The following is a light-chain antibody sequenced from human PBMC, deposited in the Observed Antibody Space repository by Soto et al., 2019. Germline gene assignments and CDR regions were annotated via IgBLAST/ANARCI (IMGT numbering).Light chain of an antibody. V-gene: IGLV2-14*01. J-gene: IGLJ1*01. CDR1: SSDVGGYNY. CDR3: SSYTSNSTLV. Sequence: QSALTQPASVSGSPGQSITISCTGTSSDVGGYNYVSWYQQHPGKAPKLMIYDGSNRPSGVSNRFSGSKSGNTASLTISGLQAEDEADYCCSSYTSNSTLVFGTGTKLTVL. CDR2: DGS.